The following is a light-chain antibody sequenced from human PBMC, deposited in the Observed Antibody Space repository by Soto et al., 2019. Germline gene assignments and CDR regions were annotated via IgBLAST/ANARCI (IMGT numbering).Light chain of an antibody. CDR2: GAS. J-gene: IGKJ1*01. V-gene: IGKV1-27*01. CDR3: QKYDSAPLT. CDR1: QGISNN. Sequence: DIQMTQSPSSLSASVGDRVTITCRASQGISNNLAWYQQKPGKVPQLLIYGASTLQSGVPSRFSGSRSGTDFTLTISSLQPEDVATYYCQKYDSAPLTFGQGTKVGFK.